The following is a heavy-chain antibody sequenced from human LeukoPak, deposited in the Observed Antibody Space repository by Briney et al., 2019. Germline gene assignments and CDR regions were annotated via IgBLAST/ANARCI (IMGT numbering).Heavy chain of an antibody. CDR1: GFSFSRYS. J-gene: IGHJ5*02. CDR2: ITTSSSYI. V-gene: IGHV3-21*01. D-gene: IGHD3-10*01. Sequence: PGGSLRLSCAASGFSFSRYSMNWVRQAPGKGVEWVSSITTSSSYIYYADSVKGRFTISRDNAKNSLFLQMNSLRAEDTAVYYCARDLIHYYASGAKTWGQGTLVTVSS. CDR3: ARDLIHYYASGAKT.